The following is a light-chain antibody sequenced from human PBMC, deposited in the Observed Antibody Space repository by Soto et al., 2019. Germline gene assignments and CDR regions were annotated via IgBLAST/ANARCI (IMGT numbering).Light chain of an antibody. J-gene: IGKJ3*01. CDR1: QSISNY. CDR2: AAS. CDR3: QQSDSTPFT. V-gene: IGKV1-39*01. Sequence: DIQMTQSPSSLSASVGDSVTITCRASQSISNYLNWYQQKPGKAPKLLVYAASSLQSGVPSRFSGSGSGTDFTLTISSLQPEDFATYYCQQSDSTPFTFGPGTKVDIK.